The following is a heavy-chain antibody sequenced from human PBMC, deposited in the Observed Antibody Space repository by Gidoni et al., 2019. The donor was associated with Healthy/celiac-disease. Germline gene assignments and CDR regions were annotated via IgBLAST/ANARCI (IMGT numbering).Heavy chain of an antibody. CDR2: ISYDGSNK. D-gene: IGHD5-18*01. J-gene: IGHJ6*02. CDR1: GFTFSIYG. V-gene: IGHV3-30*18. Sequence: QVQLVESGGGVVQPGRSLRLSCAASGFTFSIYGMHWVRQAPGKGLEWVAVISYDGSNKYYADSVKGRFTISRDNSKNTLYLQMNSLRAEDTAVYYCAKGERSITAMVTDGMDVWGQGTTVTVSS. CDR3: AKGERSITAMVTDGMDV.